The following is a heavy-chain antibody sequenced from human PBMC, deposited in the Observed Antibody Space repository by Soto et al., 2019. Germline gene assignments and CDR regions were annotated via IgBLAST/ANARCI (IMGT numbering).Heavy chain of an antibody. CDR1: GFTFSSYG. J-gene: IGHJ6*02. D-gene: IGHD3-9*01. CDR2: ISYDGSNK. V-gene: IGHV3-30*18. CDR3: AKESSYYDILTGSSYYYYYGMDV. Sequence: PGGSLRLSCAASGFTFSSYGMHWVRQAPGKGLEWVAVISYDGSNKYYADSVKGRFTISRDNSKNTLYLQMNSLRAEDTAVYYCAKESSYYDILTGSSYYYYYGMDVWGQGTTVTVSS.